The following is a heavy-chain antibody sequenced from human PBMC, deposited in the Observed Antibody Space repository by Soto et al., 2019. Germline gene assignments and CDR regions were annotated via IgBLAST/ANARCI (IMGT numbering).Heavy chain of an antibody. CDR2: FGGSGGT. Sequence: EVQVLESGGGLVQPGGSLRLSCVGSGFIFSNYAMAWVRQAPGKGLEWVSGFGGSGGTYYADSVKGRYTISRDNSKNTLYLQMNSLRVEDTDVYYCAKSQSSLYYMDVWGKGIAVTVSS. V-gene: IGHV3-23*01. CDR1: GFIFSNYA. CDR3: AKSQSSLYYMDV. J-gene: IGHJ6*03.